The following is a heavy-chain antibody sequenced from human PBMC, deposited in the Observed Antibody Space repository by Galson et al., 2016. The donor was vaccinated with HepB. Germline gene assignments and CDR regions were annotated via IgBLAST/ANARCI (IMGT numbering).Heavy chain of an antibody. D-gene: IGHD3-22*01. Sequence: SVKVSCKASGYTFRNYDINWVRQATGQGLEWMGWMNPDSGNTGYAQGFQGRITMTMDTSISTVYMELSSLTSEDTAMYYCARGVATMGLVVQFEFWGQGTLVTVPS. CDR3: ARGVATMGLVVQFEF. CDR1: GYTFRNYD. V-gene: IGHV1-8*01. J-gene: IGHJ4*02. CDR2: MNPDSGNT.